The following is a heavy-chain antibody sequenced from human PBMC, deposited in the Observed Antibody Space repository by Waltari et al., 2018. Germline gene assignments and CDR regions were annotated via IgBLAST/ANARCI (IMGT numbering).Heavy chain of an antibody. CDR2: IKQDGSEK. CDR1: GFTFSSYW. J-gene: IGHJ4*02. Sequence: EVQLVESGGGLVQPGGSLRLSCAASGFTFSSYWMSWVRQAPGKGLAWVANIKQDGSEKNYVDSVKGRFTISRDNAKNSLYLQMNSLRAEDTAVYYCARDLPYDSSGYPDYWGQGTLVTVSS. CDR3: ARDLPYDSSGYPDY. V-gene: IGHV3-7*01. D-gene: IGHD3-22*01.